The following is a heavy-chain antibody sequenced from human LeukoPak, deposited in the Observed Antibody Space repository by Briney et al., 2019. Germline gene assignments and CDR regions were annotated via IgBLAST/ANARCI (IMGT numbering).Heavy chain of an antibody. CDR3: AKDHDCSGGSCPFDP. D-gene: IGHD2-15*01. CDR1: GFTVSSNY. V-gene: IGHV3-53*05. Sequence: PGGSLRLSCAASGFTVSSNYMSWVRQAPGKGLEWVSVIYSGGSTYYADSVKGRFTISRDNSKNTLYLQMNSLRAEDTAVYYCAKDHDCSGGSCPFDPWGQGTLVTVSS. CDR2: IYSGGST. J-gene: IGHJ5*02.